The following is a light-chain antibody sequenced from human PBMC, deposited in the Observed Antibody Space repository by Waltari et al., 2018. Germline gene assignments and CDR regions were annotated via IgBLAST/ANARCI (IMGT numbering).Light chain of an antibody. CDR2: DAS. V-gene: IGKV3-20*01. J-gene: IGKJ1*01. CDR3: QHYVRLPAT. CDR1: QSVGRS. Sequence: EIVLTQSPGTLSLSPGERATLACRASQSVGRSLAWYQQKPGQAPRLLIYDASRRGTGIPDMCSGSGSGTDFSFTISRLEPEDFAVYYCQHYVRLPATFGQGTKVEI.